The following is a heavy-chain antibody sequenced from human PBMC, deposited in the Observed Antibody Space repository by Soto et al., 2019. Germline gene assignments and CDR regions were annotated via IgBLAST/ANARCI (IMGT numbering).Heavy chain of an antibody. CDR2: MSHSGGT. CDR3: ARRGKILAEFDP. J-gene: IGHJ5*02. CDR1: GGFVSSGSYY. V-gene: IGHV4-39*01. D-gene: IGHD3-3*01. Sequence: PSETLSLTCAVYGGFVSSGSYYWSWIRQPPGKGLEWIGEMSHSGGTHFNPSLKSRVTISVDTSKNQFSLKLSSVTAADTAVYYCARRGKILAEFDPWGQGTLVTVSS.